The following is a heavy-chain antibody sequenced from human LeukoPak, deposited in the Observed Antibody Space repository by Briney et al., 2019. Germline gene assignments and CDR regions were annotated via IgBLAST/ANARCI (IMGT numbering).Heavy chain of an antibody. J-gene: IGHJ4*02. Sequence: ASVKVSCKASGYTFTSYDINWVRQATRQGLEWMGWMNPNSGNTGYAQKFQGRVTMTRNTSISTAYMELSSLRSEDTAVYYCARSRFGELSEFYWGQGTLVTVSS. CDR3: ARSRFGELSEFY. D-gene: IGHD3-10*01. CDR1: GYTFTSYD. V-gene: IGHV1-8*01. CDR2: MNPNSGNT.